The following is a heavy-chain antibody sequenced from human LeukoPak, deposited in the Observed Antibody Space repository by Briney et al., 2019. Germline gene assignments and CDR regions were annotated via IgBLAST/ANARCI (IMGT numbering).Heavy chain of an antibody. D-gene: IGHD2-21*01. CDR3: AKDRGQLWWWGFDY. CDR1: GFTFCNYG. V-gene: IGHV3-30*18. CDR2: ISYDGSNK. J-gene: IGHJ4*01. Sequence: PGGSLRVSRAASGFTFCNYGMYWVRQAPGKGLEWVAVISYDGSNKYYAGSVKGRFTISRDNSKNTLYLQTNSLRAEDTAVYYCAKDRGQLWWWGFDYWGHGTLVTVSS.